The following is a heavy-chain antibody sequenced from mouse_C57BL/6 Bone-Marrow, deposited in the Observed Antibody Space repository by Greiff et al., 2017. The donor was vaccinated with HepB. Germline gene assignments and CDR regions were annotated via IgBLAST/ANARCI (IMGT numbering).Heavy chain of an antibody. D-gene: IGHD4-1*01. Sequence: VQLQESGAELARPGASVKLSCKASGYTFTSYGISWVKQRTGQGLEWIGEIYPRSGNTYYNEKFKGKATLTADKSSSTAYMELRSLTSEDSAVYFCAREGRAKLGEFAYWGQGTLVTVSA. CDR2: IYPRSGNT. V-gene: IGHV1-81*01. J-gene: IGHJ3*01. CDR1: GYTFTSYG. CDR3: AREGRAKLGEFAY.